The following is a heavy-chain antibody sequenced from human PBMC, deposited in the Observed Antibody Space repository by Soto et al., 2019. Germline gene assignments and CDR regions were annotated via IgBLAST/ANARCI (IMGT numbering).Heavy chain of an antibody. Sequence: GGSLRLSCAASEFTFSSYSMNWVRQAPGKGLEWVSSISGSSTYIYYADSVKGRFTISRDNAKNSLYLQMNRLRAEDTAVYYCARAAFGEAPDYWGQGTLVTVSS. CDR2: ISGSSTYI. V-gene: IGHV3-21*01. D-gene: IGHD3-10*01. CDR1: EFTFSSYS. CDR3: ARAAFGEAPDY. J-gene: IGHJ4*02.